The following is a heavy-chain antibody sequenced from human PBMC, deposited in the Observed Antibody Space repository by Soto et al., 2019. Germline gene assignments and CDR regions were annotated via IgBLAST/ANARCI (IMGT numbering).Heavy chain of an antibody. CDR3: ARDSRVGYYDFWSGYYGFDY. Sequence: RASVKVSCKASGYSFTSYGISWVRQAPGQGLEWMGWISAYNGNTNYAQKLQGRVTMTTDTSTSTAYMELRSLRSDDTAVYYCARDSRVGYYDFWSGYYGFDYWGQGTLVTVSS. V-gene: IGHV1-18*01. D-gene: IGHD3-3*01. CDR2: ISAYNGNT. J-gene: IGHJ4*02. CDR1: GYSFTSYG.